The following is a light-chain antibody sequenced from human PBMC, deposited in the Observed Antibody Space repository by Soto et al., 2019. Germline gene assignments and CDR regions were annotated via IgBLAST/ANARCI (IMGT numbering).Light chain of an antibody. Sequence: EIVLTQSPATRSSFPGDRVTLSCRASQYINTRLAWYQHRPGQAPRLLIYQTSLRAAGIPARFSASGSGTDFTLTISDVQPEDFARYYCHQRQSWPRTFGQGTKVDI. CDR3: HQRQSWPRT. J-gene: IGKJ1*01. CDR2: QTS. V-gene: IGKV3-11*01. CDR1: QYINTR.